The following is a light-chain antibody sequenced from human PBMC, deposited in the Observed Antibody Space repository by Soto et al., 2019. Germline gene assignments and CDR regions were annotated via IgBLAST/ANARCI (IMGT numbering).Light chain of an antibody. J-gene: IGKJ1*01. CDR2: KAS. Sequence: DIQMTQSPSTLSGSVGDRVTITCRASQTISCWLAWYQQKPGKAPKLLLYKASTLKIGVPSRFSGSGSGTEFTLTISSLQPDDFATYYCQHYNSYSEAFGQGTKVELK. V-gene: IGKV1-5*03. CDR3: QHYNSYSEA. CDR1: QTISCW.